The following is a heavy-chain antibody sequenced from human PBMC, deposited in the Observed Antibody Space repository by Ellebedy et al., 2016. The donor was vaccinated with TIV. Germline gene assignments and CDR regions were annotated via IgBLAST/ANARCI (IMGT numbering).Heavy chain of an antibody. CDR3: ARVKSSGWKFDY. D-gene: IGHD6-19*01. CDR1: GGSISSGDSY. CDR2: IYYSGST. V-gene: IGHV4-30-4*01. Sequence: SETLSLXXTVSGGSISSGDSYWSWIRQPPGKGLEWIGYIYYSGSTYYNPSLKSRVTISVDRSKNQFSLKLSSVTAADTAVYYCARVKSSGWKFDYWGQGTLVTVSS. J-gene: IGHJ4*02.